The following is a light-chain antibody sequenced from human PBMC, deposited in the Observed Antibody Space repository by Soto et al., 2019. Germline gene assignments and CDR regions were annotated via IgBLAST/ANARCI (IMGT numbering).Light chain of an antibody. J-gene: IGKJ3*01. V-gene: IGKV1-27*01. CDR3: QKYSSVPV. Sequence: DIQMTQSPTSLSASVGDRVTITCRASQGIRNFVAWYQQKPGKAPKLLIYAASTLQSGVPSRFSGSGSGTDFTLTINSLHPEEVAYYYCQKYSSVPVFGPGTKVEIK. CDR1: QGIRNF. CDR2: AAS.